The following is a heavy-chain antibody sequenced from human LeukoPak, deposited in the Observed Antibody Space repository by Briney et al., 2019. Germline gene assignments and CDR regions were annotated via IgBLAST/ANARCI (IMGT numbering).Heavy chain of an antibody. CDR1: GYTFTDYY. CDR3: AVAPGDY. CDR2: LNPKTDYT. V-gene: IGHV1-2*02. J-gene: IGHJ4*02. D-gene: IGHD2-21*01. Sequence: ASVRVSCKASGYTFTDYYIHWVRQAPGQGLEWMGWLNPKTDYTFYAQKYLGRITPTRDTSISTVYMELSRLTSDDTALFYCAVAPGDYWGQGTLVTVSS.